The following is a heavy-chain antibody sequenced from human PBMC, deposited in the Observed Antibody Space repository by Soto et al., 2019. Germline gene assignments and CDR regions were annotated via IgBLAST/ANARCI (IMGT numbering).Heavy chain of an antibody. D-gene: IGHD2-15*01. J-gene: IGHJ4*02. CDR1: GDTFTNYA. CDR2: IRPFVEAA. Sequence: QLRLVQSGAEVRKPGSSVKVSCKAPGDTFTNYAISWLRLVPGQGLEWMGGIRPFVEAADLAQKFRGRLINSADASTSTGYMELSNLRAEDTAIYYCARGGYSNSWRFDYWGQRALITVS. V-gene: IGHV1-69*01. CDR3: ARGGYSNSWRFDY.